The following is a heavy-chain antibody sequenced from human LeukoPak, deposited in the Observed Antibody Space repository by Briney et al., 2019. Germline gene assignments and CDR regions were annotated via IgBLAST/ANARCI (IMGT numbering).Heavy chain of an antibody. J-gene: IGHJ4*02. CDR1: GFTFSSYA. D-gene: IGHD3-22*01. Sequence: PGGSLRLSCAASGFTFSSYAMSWVRQAPGKGLEWVSAISGSGGSTYYADSVKGRFTISRDNSKNTLYLQMSSLRAEDTAVYYCAKELDYYDSGGSFDYWGQGTLVTVSS. CDR2: ISGSGGST. V-gene: IGHV3-23*01. CDR3: AKELDYYDSGGSFDY.